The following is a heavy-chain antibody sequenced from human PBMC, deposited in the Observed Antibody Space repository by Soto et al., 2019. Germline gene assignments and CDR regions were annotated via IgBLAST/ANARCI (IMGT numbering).Heavy chain of an antibody. CDR2: ISWNSGSI. D-gene: IGHD2-8*01. CDR3: AKDKREGYCSNGNCMLWSGPVYY. V-gene: IGHV3-9*01. Sequence: EVQLVESGGGLVQPGRSLRLSCAASGFTFDDYAMHWVRQAPGKGLEWVSGISWNSGSIGYADSVKGRFTISRDNAKNSLYLKMNSLRPEDTALYYGAKDKREGYCSNGNCMLWSGPVYYWGQGNLVTVSS. CDR1: GFTFDDYA. J-gene: IGHJ4*02.